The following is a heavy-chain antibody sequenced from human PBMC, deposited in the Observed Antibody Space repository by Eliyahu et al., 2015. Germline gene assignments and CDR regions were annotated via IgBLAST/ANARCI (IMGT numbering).Heavy chain of an antibody. CDR2: INHSGST. V-gene: IGHV4-34*01. CDR1: GGSFSGYY. D-gene: IGHD6-13*01. J-gene: IGHJ4*02. Sequence: QVQLQQWGAGLLKPSETLSLTCAVYGGSFSGYYWSWIRHPPGKGLEGIGEINHSGSTNYNPSLKSRVTISVDTSKNQFSLKLSSVTAADTAVYYCARGGEAGSFDYWGQGTLVTVSS. CDR3: ARGGEAGSFDY.